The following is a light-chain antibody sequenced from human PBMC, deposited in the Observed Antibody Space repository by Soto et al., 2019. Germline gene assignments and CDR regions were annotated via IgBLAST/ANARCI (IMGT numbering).Light chain of an antibody. J-gene: IGLJ2*01. CDR1: SSDVGGYNY. Sequence: QSVLTQPASVSGSPGQSITISCTGTSSDVGGYNYVSWYQQHPGKAAKLMIYEVSNRPSGVSNRFSGSKSGNTASLTISGLQAEDEADYYCSSYTNSGTLVVFGGGTKLTVL. CDR3: SSYTNSGTLVV. V-gene: IGLV2-14*01. CDR2: EVS.